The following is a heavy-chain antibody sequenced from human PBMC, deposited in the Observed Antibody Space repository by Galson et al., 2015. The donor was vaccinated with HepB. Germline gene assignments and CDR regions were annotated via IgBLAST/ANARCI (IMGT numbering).Heavy chain of an antibody. CDR2: ISSSSSYI. V-gene: IGHV3-21*01. J-gene: IGHJ6*02. CDR3: ARFWFGELSTPDYYYYGMDV. Sequence: SLRLSCAASGFTFSSYSMNWVRQAPGKGLEWVSSISSSSSYIYYADSVKGRFTISRDDAKNSLYLQMNSLRAEDTAVYYCARFWFGELSTPDYYYYGMDVWGQGTTVTVSS. D-gene: IGHD3-10*01. CDR1: GFTFSSYS.